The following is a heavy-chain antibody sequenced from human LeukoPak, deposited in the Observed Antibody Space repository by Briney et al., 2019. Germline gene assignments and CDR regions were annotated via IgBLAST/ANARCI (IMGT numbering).Heavy chain of an antibody. CDR2: ISYDGSNK. CDR3: AKEVDIVATTGSAFDI. Sequence: GGSLRLSCAASGFTFSSYAMHWVRQAPGKGLEWVAVISYDGSNKYYADSVKGRFTISRDNSKNTLYLQMNSLRAEDTAVYYCAKEVDIVATTGSAFDIWGQGTMVTVSS. J-gene: IGHJ3*02. D-gene: IGHD5-12*01. CDR1: GFTFSSYA. V-gene: IGHV3-30-3*01.